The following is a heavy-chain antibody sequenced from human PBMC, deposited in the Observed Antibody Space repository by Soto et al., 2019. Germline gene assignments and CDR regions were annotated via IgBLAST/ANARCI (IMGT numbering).Heavy chain of an antibody. Sequence: GGSLRLSCAASGFTVSSNYMSWVRQAPGKGLEWVSVIYSGGSTYYADSVKGRFTISRDNSKNTLYLQMNSLRAEDTAVYYCARSKVNGDSTPDYWGQGTLVTVSS. V-gene: IGHV3-66*01. J-gene: IGHJ4*02. D-gene: IGHD4-17*01. CDR3: ARSKVNGDSTPDY. CDR2: IYSGGST. CDR1: GFTVSSNY.